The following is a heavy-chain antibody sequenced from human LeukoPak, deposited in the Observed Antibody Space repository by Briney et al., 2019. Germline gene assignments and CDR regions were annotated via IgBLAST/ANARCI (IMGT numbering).Heavy chain of an antibody. D-gene: IGHD1-7*01. CDR2: ISSSSSYI. CDR1: GFTFSSYS. Sequence: GGSLRLSCAASGFTFSSYSMNWVRQSPGKGLEWVSSISSSSSYIYYADSVKGRSTISRDNAKNSLYLQMNSLRAEDTAVYYCARDLLGWNYLFAYWGQGTRLTVSS. V-gene: IGHV3-21*01. CDR3: ARDLLGWNYLFAY. J-gene: IGHJ4*02.